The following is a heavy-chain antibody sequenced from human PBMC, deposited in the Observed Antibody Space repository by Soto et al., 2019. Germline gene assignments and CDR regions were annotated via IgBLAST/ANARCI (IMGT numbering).Heavy chain of an antibody. D-gene: IGHD5-12*01. J-gene: IGHJ6*03. CDR1: GFTFSSYA. CDR3: AKGTVARDYYYYYMDV. CDR2: ISGSGGST. Sequence: PGXSLRLSCAASGFTFSSYAISWVRQAPGKGLEWVSAISGSGGSTYYADSVKGRFTISRDNSKNTLYLQMNSLRAEDTAVYYCAKGTVARDYYYYYMDVWGKGTTVTVSS. V-gene: IGHV3-23*01.